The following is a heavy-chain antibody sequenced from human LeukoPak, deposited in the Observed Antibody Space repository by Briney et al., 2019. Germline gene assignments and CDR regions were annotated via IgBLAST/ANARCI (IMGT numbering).Heavy chain of an antibody. D-gene: IGHD5-12*01. Sequence: PSETLSLTCSVSGGSISRSRCYWGWSRQPPGKGLEWIETIYNNGDTYYNPSLKSRLTISVDTSKNQFSLELTSVTAADTAVYYCAIVGCSGSDYFTDYWGQGTLVTVSS. CDR2: IYNNGDT. CDR3: AIVGCSGSDYFTDY. J-gene: IGHJ4*02. CDR1: GGSISRSRCY. V-gene: IGHV4-39*01.